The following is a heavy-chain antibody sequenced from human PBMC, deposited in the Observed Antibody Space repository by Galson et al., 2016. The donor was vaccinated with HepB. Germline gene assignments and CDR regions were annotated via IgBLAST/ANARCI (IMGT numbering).Heavy chain of an antibody. Sequence: SETLSLTCAVSGVSISSSDWWSWVRQSPGQGLEWIGKIFHSGRVNYTPSLASRVTISIDMSNNHFSLRLTSVTAADTALYYCARQYWGGPSDYCGQGTLVTVSS. CDR3: ARQYWGGPSDY. CDR1: GVSISSSDW. J-gene: IGHJ4*02. CDR2: IFHSGRV. D-gene: IGHD2/OR15-2a*01. V-gene: IGHV4-4*02.